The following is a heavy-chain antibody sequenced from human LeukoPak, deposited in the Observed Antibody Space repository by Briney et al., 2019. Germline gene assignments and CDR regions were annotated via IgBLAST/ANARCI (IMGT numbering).Heavy chain of an antibody. D-gene: IGHD4-17*01. CDR3: ARGLEYGDSAP. J-gene: IGHJ5*02. V-gene: IGHV3-74*01. CDR1: GFTFSRSW. CDR2: IKGDGSII. Sequence: QTGGSLRLSCAAPGFTFSRSWMHWVRQAPGKGLGWVSRIKGDGSIINYEDSVQGRFTISRDNAKNTLYLQMNRLTADDTAAHSCARGLEYGDSAPWGQGTVVTVSS.